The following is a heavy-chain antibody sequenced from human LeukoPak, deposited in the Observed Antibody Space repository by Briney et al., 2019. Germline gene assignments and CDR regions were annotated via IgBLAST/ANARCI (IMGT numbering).Heavy chain of an antibody. CDR2: MNPNSGNT. CDR3: ARFQDYCDSSGYYARAAFDI. J-gene: IGHJ3*02. V-gene: IGHV1-8*03. Sequence: ASVKVSCKASGYTFTRYDINWVRQATGQGLEWMGWMNPNSGNTDYAQKFQGRVTITRNTSISTAYMELSSLRSEDTAVYYCARFQDYCDSSGYYARAAFDIWGQGTMVTVSS. D-gene: IGHD3-22*01. CDR1: GYTFTRYD.